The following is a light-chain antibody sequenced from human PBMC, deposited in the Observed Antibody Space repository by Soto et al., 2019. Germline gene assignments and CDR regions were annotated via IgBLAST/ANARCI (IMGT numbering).Light chain of an antibody. V-gene: IGLV1-44*01. J-gene: IGLJ2*01. CDR1: TSNIGSKT. CDR3: ATWDDTLNAPV. CDR2: NNN. Sequence: QSVLTQPPSASGTPGQRVTITCSGGTSNIGSKTVTWYQQLPGTAPKFLMYNNNQRPSGVPDRFSGSKSGTSASLAISGLQSEDEADYYGATWDDTLNAPVFGGGTKLTVL.